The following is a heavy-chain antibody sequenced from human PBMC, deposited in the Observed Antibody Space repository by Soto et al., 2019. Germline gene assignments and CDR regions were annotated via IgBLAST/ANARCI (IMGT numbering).Heavy chain of an antibody. CDR2: ISYDGSNK. Sequence: GGSLRLSCAASGFTFSSYGMHWVRQAPGKGLEWVAVISYDGSNKYYADSVKGRFTISRDNSKNTLYLQMNSLRAEDTAVYYCARDGSLGYCSGGDCRGGMEVWGQGTRVTVSS. J-gene: IGHJ6*02. CDR3: ARDGSLGYCSGGDCRGGMEV. CDR1: GFTFSSYG. D-gene: IGHD2-15*01. V-gene: IGHV3-30*03.